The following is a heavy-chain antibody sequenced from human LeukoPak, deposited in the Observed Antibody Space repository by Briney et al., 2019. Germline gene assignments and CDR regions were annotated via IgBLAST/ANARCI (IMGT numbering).Heavy chain of an antibody. CDR1: GGSFSGYY. J-gene: IGHJ4*02. Sequence: SETLSLTCAVYGGSFSGYYWSWIRQPPGKGLEWIGEINHSGSTNYNPSLKSRVTISVDTSKNQFSLKLSSVTAADTAVYYCARGYSYAYYFDYWGQGTLVTVSS. D-gene: IGHD5-18*01. CDR2: INHSGST. CDR3: ARGYSYAYYFDY. V-gene: IGHV4-34*01.